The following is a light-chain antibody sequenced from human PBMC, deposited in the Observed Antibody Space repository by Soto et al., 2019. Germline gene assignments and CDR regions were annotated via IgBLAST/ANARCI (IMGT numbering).Light chain of an antibody. CDR3: LLDYSYFWA. CDR2: APS. J-gene: IGKJ1*01. V-gene: IGKV1-6*01. Sequence: SHVTLSPSSLSASVRDRVTITCRTSLGIRSALGWYQQKPGKFPKLLIYAPSTLQSGVPSRFSGSGSGRDFTLTISSRQPEDFATYYCLLDYSYFWAFGQGTKVDI. CDR1: LGIRSA.